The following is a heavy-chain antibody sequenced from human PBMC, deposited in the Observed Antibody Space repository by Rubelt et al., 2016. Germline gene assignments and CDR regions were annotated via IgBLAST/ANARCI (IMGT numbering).Heavy chain of an antibody. CDR2: IKQDGSEN. Sequence: EVQLVESGGGLVKPGGSLRLSCAASGFTFSNAWMNWVRQAPGKGLEWVANIKQDGSENDYVESVKGRFTSSRDNAKNSLYLQMNSLRAEETAVYYCARDAVWGQGTLVTVSS. CDR1: GFTFSNAW. J-gene: IGHJ4*02. V-gene: IGHV3-7*04. CDR3: ARDAV.